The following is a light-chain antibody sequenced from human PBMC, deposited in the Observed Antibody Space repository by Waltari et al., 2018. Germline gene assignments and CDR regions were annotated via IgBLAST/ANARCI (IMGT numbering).Light chain of an antibody. CDR2: VNSDGSH. CDR1: SRHRTNL. Sequence: QLVLTQSPSASASLGASVKLTCTLSSRHRTNLIAWLQQQPEKGPRYLMNVNSDGSHNKGVGIPDRFAGSSSGAERYLTISSLQSEDEADYYCQTGGHGTWVFGGGTRLTVL. V-gene: IGLV4-69*01. J-gene: IGLJ3*02. CDR3: QTGGHGTWV.